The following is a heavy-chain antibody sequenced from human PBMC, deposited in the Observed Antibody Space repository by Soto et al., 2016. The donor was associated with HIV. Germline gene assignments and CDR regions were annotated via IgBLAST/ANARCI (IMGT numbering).Heavy chain of an antibody. CDR2: ISGSSTYI. CDR3: ARGEVASFDY. Sequence: EVQLVESGGGLVKPGGPLRLSCAASGFTFSTQTMNWVRQAPGKGLEWVSSISGSSTYIDFADSVKGRFTISRDNVKNTLDLQMNSLTVEDTAVYYCARGEVASFDYWGQGNRGHRLL. CDR1: GFTFSTQT. D-gene: IGHD5-12*01. V-gene: IGHV3-21*01. J-gene: IGHJ4*02.